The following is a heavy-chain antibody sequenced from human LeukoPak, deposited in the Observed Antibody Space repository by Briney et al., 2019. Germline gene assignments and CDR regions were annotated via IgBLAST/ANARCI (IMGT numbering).Heavy chain of an antibody. Sequence: SKTLSLTCTVSGGSISSGGYYWSWIRQHPGKGLEWIGYIYYSGSTYYNPSLKSRVTISVDTSKNQFSLKLSSVTAADTAVYYCARRVPHSDFFDAWGQGTLVTVSS. CDR3: ARRVPHSDFFDA. CDR2: IYYSGST. V-gene: IGHV4-31*03. CDR1: GGSISSGGYY. D-gene: IGHD2-15*01. J-gene: IGHJ4*02.